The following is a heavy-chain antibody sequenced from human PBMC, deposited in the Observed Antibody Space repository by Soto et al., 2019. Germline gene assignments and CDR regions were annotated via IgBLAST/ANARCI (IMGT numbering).Heavy chain of an antibody. CDR1: GGSISSGGYY. D-gene: IGHD2-2*02. Sequence: PSETLSLTCTVSGGSISSGGYYWSWIRQHPGKGLEWIGYIYYSGSTYYNPSLKSRVTISVDTSKNQFSLKLSSVTAADTAVYYCARGEYYCSSTSRYREYYYYGMDVWGQGTTVTVSS. V-gene: IGHV4-31*03. J-gene: IGHJ6*02. CDR3: ARGEYYCSSTSRYREYYYYGMDV. CDR2: IYYSGST.